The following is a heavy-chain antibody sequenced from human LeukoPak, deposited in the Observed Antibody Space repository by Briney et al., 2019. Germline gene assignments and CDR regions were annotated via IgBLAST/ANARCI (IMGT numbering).Heavy chain of an antibody. CDR1: GFTFSSYA. CDR2: ISSNGGST. V-gene: IGHV3-64*04. CDR3: ARGGTGATRDDTFDI. D-gene: IGHD1-7*01. Sequence: GGSLRLSCSASGFTFSSYAMHWVRQAPGKGLEYVSAISSNGGSTYYADSVRGRFTISRDNAKNSLYLQMNSLRVEDTAVYYCARGGTGATRDDTFDIWGQGTMVTVSS. J-gene: IGHJ3*02.